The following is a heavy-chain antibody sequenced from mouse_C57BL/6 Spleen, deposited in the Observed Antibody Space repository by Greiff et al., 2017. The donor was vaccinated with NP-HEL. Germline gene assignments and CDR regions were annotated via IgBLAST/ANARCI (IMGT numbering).Heavy chain of an antibody. V-gene: IGHV1S81*02. J-gene: IGHJ2*01. D-gene: IGHD6-1*01. CDR1: GYTFTSYW. CDR3: ARVITRDY. Sequence: VQLQQSGAELVKPGASVKLSCKASGYTFTSYWMHWVKQRPGQGLEWIGEINPSNGRTNYNEKFKSKATLTVDKSSSTAYMQLSSPTSEDSAVYYCARVITRDYRGQGTTLTVSS. CDR2: INPSNGRT.